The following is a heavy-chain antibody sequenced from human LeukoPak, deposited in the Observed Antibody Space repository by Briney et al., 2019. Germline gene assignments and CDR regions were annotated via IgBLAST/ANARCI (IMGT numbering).Heavy chain of an antibody. J-gene: IGHJ2*01. CDR3: ARATVTAWYFDL. CDR2: IYYTGST. Sequence: SETLSLTCTVSGASISSSYWSWIRQPPGKGLEWIGYIYYTGSTNYNPSLKSRVTISVDTSKNQLSLKLSSVTAADTAVYYCARATVTAWYFDLWGRGTLVTVSS. V-gene: IGHV4-59*01. CDR1: GASISSSY. D-gene: IGHD4-17*01.